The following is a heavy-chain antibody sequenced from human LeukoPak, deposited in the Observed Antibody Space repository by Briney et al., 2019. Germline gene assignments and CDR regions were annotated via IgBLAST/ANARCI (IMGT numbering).Heavy chain of an antibody. V-gene: IGHV4-59*01. J-gene: IGHJ4*02. CDR1: GGSISSYY. CDR3: AKLPKLYGGDFDY. Sequence: SETLSLTCTVSGGSISSYYWSWIRQPPGKGLEWIGYIYYSGSTNYNPSLKSRVTISVDTSKNQFSLKLSSVTAADTAVYYCAKLPKLYGGDFDYWGQGTLVTVSS. D-gene: IGHD2/OR15-2a*01. CDR2: IYYSGST.